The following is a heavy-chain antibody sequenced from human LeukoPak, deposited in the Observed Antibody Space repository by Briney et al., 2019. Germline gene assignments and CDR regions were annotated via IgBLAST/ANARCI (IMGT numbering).Heavy chain of an antibody. CDR3: AKDLYDSSGYYPTVDY. Sequence: WGSLRLSCAASGFTFSSYGMHWVRQAPGKGLEWVAVISYDGSNKYYADSVKGRFTISRDNSKNTLYLQMNSLRAEDTAVYYCAKDLYDSSGYYPTVDYWGQGTLVTVSS. V-gene: IGHV3-30*18. J-gene: IGHJ4*02. CDR1: GFTFSSYG. CDR2: ISYDGSNK. D-gene: IGHD3-22*01.